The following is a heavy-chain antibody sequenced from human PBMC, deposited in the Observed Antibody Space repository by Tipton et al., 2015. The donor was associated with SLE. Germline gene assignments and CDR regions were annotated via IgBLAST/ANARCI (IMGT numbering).Heavy chain of an antibody. J-gene: IGHJ6*03. Sequence: TLSLTCTVSGDSISSSIYYWGWIRQPPGEGLEWIGSIYYSGRTYYNPSLKSRVTISVDTSKDQFSLKLSSVTAADTAVYYCARGFSPTDFWSNYYTAGHYYYMDVWGKGTTVTVSS. CDR3: ARGFSPTDFWSNYYTAGHYYYMDV. CDR2: IYYSGRT. V-gene: IGHV4-39*07. D-gene: IGHD3-3*01. CDR1: GDSISSSIYY.